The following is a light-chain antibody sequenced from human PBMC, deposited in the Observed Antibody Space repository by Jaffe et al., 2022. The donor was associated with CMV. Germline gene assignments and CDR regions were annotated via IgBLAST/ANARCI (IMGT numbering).Light chain of an antibody. J-gene: IGLJ3*02. CDR2: EVT. V-gene: IGLV2-8*01. Sequence: QSVLTQPPSASGSPGQSVTISCTGTGNDVGGYDYVSWYQQHPGKAPKLIIYEVTKWPSGVPDRFSGSKSGNTASLTVSGLQAEDEADYYCSSYAGTNTLLFGGGTKLTVL. CDR3: SSYAGTNTLL. CDR1: GNDVGGYDY.